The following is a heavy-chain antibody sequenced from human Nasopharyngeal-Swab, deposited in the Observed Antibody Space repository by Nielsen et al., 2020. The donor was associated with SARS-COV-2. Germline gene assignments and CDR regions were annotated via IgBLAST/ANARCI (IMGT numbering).Heavy chain of an antibody. CDR3: ARDGYSSSWYAFDI. Sequence: GESLKISCAASGFTFSSYSMNWVRQAPGKGLEWVSYISSSSSTIYYADSVKGRFTISRDNAKNSLYLQMNSLRDEDTAVYYCARDGYSSSWYAFDIWSQGTMVTVSS. CDR1: GFTFSSYS. D-gene: IGHD6-6*01. V-gene: IGHV3-48*02. J-gene: IGHJ3*02. CDR2: ISSSSSTI.